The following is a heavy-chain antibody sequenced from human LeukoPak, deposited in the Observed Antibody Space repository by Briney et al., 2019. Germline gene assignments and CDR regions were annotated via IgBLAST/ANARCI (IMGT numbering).Heavy chain of an antibody. CDR3: ARAVVARQFPGGPEDY. CDR2: ISYGGSNK. V-gene: IGHV3-30*04. J-gene: IGHJ4*02. Sequence: GGSLRLSCAASGLTFSSYAMHWVRQAPGKGLEWVAVISYGGSNKYYADSVKGRFTISRDNSKNTLYLQMNSLRAEDTAVYYCARAVVARQFPGGPEDYWGQGTLVTVSS. CDR1: GLTFSSYA. D-gene: IGHD2-21*01.